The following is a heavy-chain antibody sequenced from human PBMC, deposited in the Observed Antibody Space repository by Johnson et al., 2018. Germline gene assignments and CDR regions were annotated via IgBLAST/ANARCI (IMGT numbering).Heavy chain of an antibody. Sequence: VQLVESGGVVVQPGGSLRLSCAASGFTFDDYAMHWVRQAPGKGLEWVSLISWDGGRTYYADSVKGRFPISRDNSKSSLYLQMNSLRTEDTALYYCAKALGFGNNSPGHMDAWGEGTTVTVSS. D-gene: IGHD5-24*01. CDR3: AKALGFGNNSPGHMDA. CDR2: ISWDGGRT. V-gene: IGHV3-43*01. CDR1: GFTFDDYA. J-gene: IGHJ6*03.